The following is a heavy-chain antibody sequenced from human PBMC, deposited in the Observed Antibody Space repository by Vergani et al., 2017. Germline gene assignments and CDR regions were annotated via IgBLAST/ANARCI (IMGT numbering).Heavy chain of an antibody. V-gene: IGHV3-33*01. D-gene: IGHD1-26*01. CDR1: GFTFSSYC. CDR2: IWYDGSNK. J-gene: IGHJ3*02. CDR3: ARGIVGAVDAFDS. Sequence: QVQLVESGGGVVQPGRSLRLSCAASGFTFSSYCMHWVRQAPGKGLEWVAVIWYDGSNKYYADSVKGRFTISRDNSKTTLYLQMNSLRAEDTAVYYCARGIVGAVDAFDSWGQGTMVTVSS.